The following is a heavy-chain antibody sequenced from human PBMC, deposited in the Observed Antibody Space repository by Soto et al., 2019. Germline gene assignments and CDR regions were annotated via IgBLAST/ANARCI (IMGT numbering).Heavy chain of an antibody. J-gene: IGHJ5*02. CDR2: IYYSGST. CDR1: GGSISSYY. V-gene: IGHV4-59*01. D-gene: IGHD6-19*01. Sequence: QVQLQESGPGLVKPSETLSLTCTVSGGSISSYYWSWIRQPPGKGLEWIGYIYYSGSTNYNPSLKSRVTLSVDTSKNQFSLKLSSVTAADSAVYYYARDQRAPVIAVAGPYNWFDPWGQGTLVTFSS. CDR3: ARDQRAPVIAVAGPYNWFDP.